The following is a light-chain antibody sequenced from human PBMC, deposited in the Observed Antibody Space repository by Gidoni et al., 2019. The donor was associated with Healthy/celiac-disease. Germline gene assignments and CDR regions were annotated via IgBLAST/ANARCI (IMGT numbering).Light chain of an antibody. CDR2: LGS. J-gene: IGKJ2*01. CDR1: QSLLHSNGYNY. Sequence: DNVMTQSPLSLPVTPGEPASISCRSSQSLLHSNGYNYLDWYRQKPGQSPQLLIYLGSNRASGVPDRFSGSGSGTDFTLKISRVEAEDVGVYYCMQALQTPYTFGQGTKLEIK. CDR3: MQALQTPYT. V-gene: IGKV2-28*01.